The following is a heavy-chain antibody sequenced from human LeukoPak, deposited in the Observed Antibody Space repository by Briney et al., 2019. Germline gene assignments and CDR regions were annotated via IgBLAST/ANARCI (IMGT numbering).Heavy chain of an antibody. Sequence: SETLSLTCTVSGGSISSGDYYWSWIRQPPGKGLEWIGYIYYSGSTCYNPSLKSRVTISVDTSKNQFSLKLSSVTAADTAVYYCARARTQLPPPDYWGQGTLVTVSS. J-gene: IGHJ4*02. CDR1: GGSISSGDYY. CDR3: ARARTQLPPPDY. V-gene: IGHV4-30-4*01. CDR2: IYYSGST. D-gene: IGHD2-2*01.